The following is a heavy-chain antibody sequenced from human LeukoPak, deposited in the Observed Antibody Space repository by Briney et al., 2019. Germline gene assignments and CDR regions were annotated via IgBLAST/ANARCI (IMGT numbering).Heavy chain of an antibody. V-gene: IGHV3-30*02. D-gene: IGHD6-25*01. CDR1: GFTFSSYG. CDR2: IRYDGSNK. CDR3: AKGPYSSVDY. J-gene: IGHJ4*02. Sequence: GGSLRLSCAASGFTFSSYGMHWVRQAPGKGLEWVAFIRYDGSNKYYADSVKGRFTISRDNSKNTLYLQMNSPRAEDTAVYYCAKGPYSSVDYWGQGTLVTVSS.